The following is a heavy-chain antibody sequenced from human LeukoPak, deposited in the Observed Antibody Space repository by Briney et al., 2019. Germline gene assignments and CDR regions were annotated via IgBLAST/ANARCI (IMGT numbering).Heavy chain of an antibody. J-gene: IGHJ4*02. D-gene: IGHD6-25*01. CDR3: ARELSGGFDY. CDR2: ISYDGSNK. CDR1: GFTFSSYG. V-gene: IGHV3-30*03. Sequence: GGSLRLSCAASGFTFSSYGMHWVRQAPGKGLEWVAVISYDGSNKYYADSVKGRFTISRDNSKNTLYLQMNSLRAEDTAVYYCARELSGGFDYWGQGTLVTVSS.